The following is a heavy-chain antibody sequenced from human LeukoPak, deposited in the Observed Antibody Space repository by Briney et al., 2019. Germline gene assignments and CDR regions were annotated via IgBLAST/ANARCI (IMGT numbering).Heavy chain of an antibody. V-gene: IGHV1-18*01. CDR3: ARGGRYDSSN. Sequence: ASVKVSCKASGYTFTSYGISWVRQAPGQGLEWMGWISAYNGNTNYAQKFQGRVTITADESTSTAYMELSSLRSEDTAVYYCARGGRYDSSNWGQGTLVTVSS. CDR2: ISAYNGNT. D-gene: IGHD3-22*01. J-gene: IGHJ4*02. CDR1: GYTFTSYG.